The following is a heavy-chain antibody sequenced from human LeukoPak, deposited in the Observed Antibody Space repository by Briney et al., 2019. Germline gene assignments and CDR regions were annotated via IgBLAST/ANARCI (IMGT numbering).Heavy chain of an antibody. CDR3: ARSYFHESSDYYFPTDY. CDR1: GYTFTGYY. V-gene: IGHV1-2*02. Sequence: ASAKVSCKASGYTFTGYYMHWVRQAPGQGLQWMGWINPNSGGTNYAQKFQGRVTMTRDTSTSTVYMEMSSLRSEDTAVYYCARSYFHESSDYYFPTDYWGQGTRVTVSS. CDR2: INPNSGGT. J-gene: IGHJ4*02. D-gene: IGHD3-22*01.